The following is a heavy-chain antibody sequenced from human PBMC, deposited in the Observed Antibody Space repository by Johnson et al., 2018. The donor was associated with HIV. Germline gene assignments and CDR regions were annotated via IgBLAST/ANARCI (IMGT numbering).Heavy chain of an antibody. Sequence: QVQLVESGGGLIQPGGFLRLSCATSGFNVRSNYMIWVRQAPGKGLEWVAVISYDGSNKYYADSVKGRFTIARDNYKNTLYLQMESLRAEGTAVYSCAREFGPWWEPNAAFDIWGQGTMVTVSS. D-gene: IGHD1-26*01. CDR3: AREFGPWWEPNAAFDI. J-gene: IGHJ3*02. CDR2: ISYDGSNK. CDR1: GFNVRSNY. V-gene: IGHV3-30*05.